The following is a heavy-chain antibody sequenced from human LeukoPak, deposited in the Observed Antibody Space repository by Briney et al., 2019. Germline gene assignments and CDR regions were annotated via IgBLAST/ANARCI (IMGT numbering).Heavy chain of an antibody. CDR1: GYTFTSNG. Sequence: GASVKVSCKASGYTFTSNGISWVRQAPGQGLEWMGWISAYNGNTNYAQKLQGRVPITTDTSKITAYMELRSLRSDDTAVYYCARWSGEPYFDYWGQGTLVTVSS. D-gene: IGHD3-3*01. CDR3: ARWSGEPYFDY. V-gene: IGHV1-18*01. CDR2: ISAYNGNT. J-gene: IGHJ4*02.